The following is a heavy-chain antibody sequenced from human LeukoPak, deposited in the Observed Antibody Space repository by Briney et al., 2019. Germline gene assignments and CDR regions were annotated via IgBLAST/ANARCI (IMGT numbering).Heavy chain of an antibody. CDR2: IYYSGST. Sequence: SETLSLTCTVSGDSISSSSFYWGWIRQPPGKGLEWIVSIYYSGSTYYDPSLKSRVTISVDTSKNQFSLKLSSVTAADTAVYYCARLRGYTSSARGYVEYWGQGTLVTVSS. J-gene: IGHJ4*02. CDR3: ARLRGYTSSARGYVEY. CDR1: GDSISSSSFY. V-gene: IGHV4-39*01. D-gene: IGHD6-13*01.